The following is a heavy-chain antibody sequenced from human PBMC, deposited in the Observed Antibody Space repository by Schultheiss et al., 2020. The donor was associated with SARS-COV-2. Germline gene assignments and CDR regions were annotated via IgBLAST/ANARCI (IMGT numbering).Heavy chain of an antibody. D-gene: IGHD6-13*01. CDR1: GFTFSSYA. J-gene: IGHJ3*02. CDR3: TTDFGIAAAVTDAFDI. CDR2: ISGSGGST. Sequence: GGSLRLSCAASGFTFSSYAMSWVRQAPGKGLEWVSAISGSGGSTYYADSVKGRFTISRDNSKNTLYLQMNSLRAEDTAVYYCTTDFGIAAAVTDAFDIWGQGTMVTVSS. V-gene: IGHV3-23*01.